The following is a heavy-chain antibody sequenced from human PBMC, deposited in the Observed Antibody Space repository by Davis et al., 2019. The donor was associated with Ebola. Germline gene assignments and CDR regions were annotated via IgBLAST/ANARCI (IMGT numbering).Heavy chain of an antibody. J-gene: IGHJ6*02. CDR1: GFTFSSYS. CDR3: ARGYSGYDSVYYYYGMDV. D-gene: IGHD5-12*01. V-gene: IGHV3-48*02. CDR2: ISSSSSTI. Sequence: GGSLRLSCAASGFTFSSYSMNWVRQAPGKGLEWVSYISSSSSTIYYADSVKGRFTISRDTAKNSLYLQMNSLGDEDTAVYYCARGYSGYDSVYYYYGMDVWGQGTTVTVSS.